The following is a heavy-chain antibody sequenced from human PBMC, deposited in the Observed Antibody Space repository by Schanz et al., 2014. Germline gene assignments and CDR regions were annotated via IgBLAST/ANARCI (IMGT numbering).Heavy chain of an antibody. CDR2: IQYDGNNK. D-gene: IGHD3-16*01. V-gene: IGHV3-30*02. CDR1: GFTFSSYG. CDR3: AKDGTSMITFGGVSGEFDY. Sequence: QVQLVESGGGVVQPGGSLRLSCAASGFTFSSYGMHWVRQAPGKGLEWVAFIQYDGNNKYYADSVKVRFTIARDNYKNKLYLQMNSMRAEDTALYYCAKDGTSMITFGGVSGEFDYWGQGTLVTVSS. J-gene: IGHJ4*02.